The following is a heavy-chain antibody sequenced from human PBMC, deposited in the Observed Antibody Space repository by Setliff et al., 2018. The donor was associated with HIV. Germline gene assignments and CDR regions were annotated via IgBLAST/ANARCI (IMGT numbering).Heavy chain of an antibody. J-gene: IGHJ4*02. CDR1: GVSTSSTSHY. CDR2: IYYSGNT. Sequence: SETLSLTCTVSGVSTSSTSHYWGWIRQPPGKGLEWIGYIYYSGNTNYNPSLKSRVIISVDTSRNQLSLTPSSVTAADTAVYYCARDPSDGYGHFDFWGQGALVTVSS. CDR3: ARDPSDGYGHFDF. V-gene: IGHV4-61*05. D-gene: IGHD2-2*03.